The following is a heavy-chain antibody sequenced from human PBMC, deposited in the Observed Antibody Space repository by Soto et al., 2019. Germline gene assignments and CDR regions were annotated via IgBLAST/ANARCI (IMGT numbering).Heavy chain of an antibody. D-gene: IGHD3-10*01. Sequence: QVQLVQSGAEVKKPGASVKVSCKASGYTFTSYAMHWVRQAPGQRLEWMGWIDAGNGNTKYSQKFQGRVTITRDTSASTAYMELSSLRSEDTAVYYCARGSSAGPFDYWGQGTLVTVSS. CDR2: IDAGNGNT. CDR1: GYTFTSYA. J-gene: IGHJ4*02. CDR3: ARGSSAGPFDY. V-gene: IGHV1-3*01.